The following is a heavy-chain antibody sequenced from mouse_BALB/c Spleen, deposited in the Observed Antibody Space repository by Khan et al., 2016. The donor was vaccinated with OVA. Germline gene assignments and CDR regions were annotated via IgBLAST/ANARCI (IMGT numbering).Heavy chain of an antibody. CDR1: GFSLSRYN. CDR2: IWAGGGT. D-gene: IGHD2-14*01. V-gene: IGHV2-6-4*01. Sequence: VPLVESGPGLVAPSQSLSITCTVSGFSLSRYNIHWVRQPPGKGLEWLGMIWAGGGTDYNSTLKSRLNISKDNSKSQVFLKMNSLQTDDTAMYYCARAYYRYDGYYALDYWGQGTSVTVSS. CDR3: ARAYYRYDGYYALDY. J-gene: IGHJ4*01.